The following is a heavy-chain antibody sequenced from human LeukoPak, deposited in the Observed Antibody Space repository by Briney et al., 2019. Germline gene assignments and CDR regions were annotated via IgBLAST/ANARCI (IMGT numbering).Heavy chain of an antibody. Sequence: GESLKISCKGSGYSFTSYWIGWVRQMPGKGLEWMGIIYPGDSDTRYSPSFQGQVTISADKSISTAYLQWSSLKASDTAMYYCARGVVPAAMGVGYYYGMDVWGQGTTVTVSS. CDR2: IYPGDSDT. D-gene: IGHD2-2*01. V-gene: IGHV5-51*01. CDR3: ARGVVPAAMGVGYYYGMDV. CDR1: GYSFTSYW. J-gene: IGHJ6*02.